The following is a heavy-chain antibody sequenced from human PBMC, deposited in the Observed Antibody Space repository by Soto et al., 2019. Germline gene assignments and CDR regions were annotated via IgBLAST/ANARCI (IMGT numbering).Heavy chain of an antibody. J-gene: IGHJ4*02. CDR2: VSSSSTYI. CDR3: ARGSHSTTWYGGQFDY. V-gene: IGHV3-21*01. CDR1: GFTFSSYT. Sequence: EVQLVDSGGGLVKPGGSLRLSCAASGFTFSSYTMNWVRHAPGKGLEWVSSVSSSSTYIYYADSVKGRFTISRDNAKNSLYLQMNSQRAEDTAIYYCARGSHSTTWYGGQFDYWGQGTLVTVSP. D-gene: IGHD6-13*01.